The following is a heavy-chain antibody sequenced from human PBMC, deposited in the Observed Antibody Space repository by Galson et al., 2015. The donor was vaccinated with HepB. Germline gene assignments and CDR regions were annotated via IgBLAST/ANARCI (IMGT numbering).Heavy chain of an antibody. D-gene: IGHD6-19*01. CDR2: IKQDGSAK. Sequence: SLRLSCAASGFTFSSYWMSWVRQAPGKGLEWVANIKQDGSAKYYVDSVKGRFTISRDSAKNSLFLQMNSLRAEDTAVYYCARERHSSSRSLYDFAYWGQGTLVTVSS. CDR3: ARERHSSSRSLYDFAY. CDR1: GFTFSSYW. V-gene: IGHV3-7*01. J-gene: IGHJ4*02.